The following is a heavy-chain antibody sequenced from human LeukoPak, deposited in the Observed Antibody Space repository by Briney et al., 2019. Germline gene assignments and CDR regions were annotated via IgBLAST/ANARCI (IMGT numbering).Heavy chain of an antibody. CDR1: GFTFSSYA. D-gene: IGHD6-13*01. CDR3: ARAAAGLSYGWFDP. V-gene: IGHV3-30-3*01. Sequence: PGGSLRLSCAASGFTFSSYAMHWVRQAPGKGLEWVAVISYDRSNKYYADSVKGRFTISRDNSKNTLYLQMNSLRAEDTAVYYCARAAAGLSYGWFDPWGQGTLVTVSS. J-gene: IGHJ5*02. CDR2: ISYDRSNK.